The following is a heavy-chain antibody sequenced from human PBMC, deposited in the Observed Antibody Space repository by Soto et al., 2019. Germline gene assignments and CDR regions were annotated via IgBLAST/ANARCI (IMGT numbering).Heavy chain of an antibody. CDR1: GYTFTGYY. J-gene: IGHJ6*02. CDR2: INPSGGST. V-gene: IGHV1-46*01. CDR3: ARDRYLYDFWSGYYTGTSYYYYGMDV. Sequence: GASVKVSCKASGYTFTGYYMHWVRQAPGQGLEWMGIINPSGGSTSYAQKFQGRVTMTRDTSTSTVYMELSSLRSEDTAVYYCARDRYLYDFWSGYYTGTSYYYYGMDVWGQGTTVTVSS. D-gene: IGHD3-3*01.